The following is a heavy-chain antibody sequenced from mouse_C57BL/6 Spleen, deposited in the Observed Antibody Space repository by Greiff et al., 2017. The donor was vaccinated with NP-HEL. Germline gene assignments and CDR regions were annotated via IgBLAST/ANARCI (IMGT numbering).Heavy chain of an antibody. CDR3: ARGGDDAMDY. CDR1: GYTFTSYW. Sequence: VQLQQPGAELVRPGSSVKLSCKASGYTFTSYWMDWVKQRPGQGLEWIGNIYPSDSETHYNQKFKDKATLTVDKSSSTAYMQLSSLTSEDSTVCYCARGGDDAMDYWGQGTSVTVSS. V-gene: IGHV1-61*01. J-gene: IGHJ4*01. CDR2: IYPSDSET.